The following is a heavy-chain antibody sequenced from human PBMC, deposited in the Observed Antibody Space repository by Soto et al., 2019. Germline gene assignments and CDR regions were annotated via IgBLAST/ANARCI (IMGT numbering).Heavy chain of an antibody. CDR1: GYTVTSYG. CDR3: VRRHVSATGIDWFDP. V-gene: IGHV1-3*01. CDR2: INAANGDT. J-gene: IGHJ5*02. D-gene: IGHD6-13*01. Sequence: ASVKVSCKASGYTVTSYGIHWVRQAPGQRLEWVGWINAANGDTKYSPKFQGRVTITRDTSASTAYMELSSLRSEDTAVYYCVRRHVSATGIDWFDPWGQGTLVTVSS.